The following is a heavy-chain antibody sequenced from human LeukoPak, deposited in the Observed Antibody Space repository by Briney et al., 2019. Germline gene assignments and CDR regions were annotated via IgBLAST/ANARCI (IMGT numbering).Heavy chain of an antibody. V-gene: IGHV3-23*01. CDR2: MSGSGAST. Sequence: HPGGSLRLSCAASGFTFGSYAMNWVRQAPGKGLEWVSAMSGSGASTNYADSVKGRFTISRHNSKNTLCLQMNSLRAEDTAVYYCAKVSVTGAYYFDYWGQGTLVTVSS. CDR3: AKVSVTGAYYFDY. J-gene: IGHJ4*02. CDR1: GFTFGSYA. D-gene: IGHD6-19*01.